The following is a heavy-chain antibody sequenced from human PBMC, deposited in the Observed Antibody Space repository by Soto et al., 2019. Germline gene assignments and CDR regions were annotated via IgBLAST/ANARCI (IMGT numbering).Heavy chain of an antibody. J-gene: IGHJ4*02. CDR3: ARGPDYYDSSGYFDY. V-gene: IGHV3-53*01. CDR2: LYSDDVT. Sequence: WGSLRLSCAASGFTVSGNYMSWVRQAPGKGLEWVSVLYSDDVTHYADSVKGRFTISRDNSKNTLFLHLNSLRADDTAVYYCARGPDYYDSSGYFDYWGQGTLVTVSS. D-gene: IGHD3-22*01. CDR1: GFTVSGNY.